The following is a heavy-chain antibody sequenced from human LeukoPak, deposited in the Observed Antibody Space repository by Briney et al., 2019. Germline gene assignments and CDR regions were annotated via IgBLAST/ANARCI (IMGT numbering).Heavy chain of an antibody. Sequence: PGRSLRLSCAASGFTFSSYEMNWVRQAPGKGLEWVSYISSSGSTIYYADSVKGRFTISRDNAKNSLYLQMNSLRAEDTAVYYCARENYDSSGSFDYWGQGTLITVSS. V-gene: IGHV3-48*03. J-gene: IGHJ4*02. CDR1: GFTFSSYE. CDR3: ARENYDSSGSFDY. CDR2: ISSSGSTI. D-gene: IGHD3-22*01.